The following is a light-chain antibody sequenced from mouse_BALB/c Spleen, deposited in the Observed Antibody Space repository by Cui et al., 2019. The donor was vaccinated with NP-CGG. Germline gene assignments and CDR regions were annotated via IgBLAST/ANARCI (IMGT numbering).Light chain of an antibody. V-gene: IGLV1*01. CDR3: ALWYSNHWV. J-gene: IGLJ1*01. CDR2: GTN. CDR1: TGAVTTSNY. Sequence: QAVVTQESALTTSPGETVTLTLRSSTGAVTTSNYAHWVQEKPDHLFTGLIGGTNNRAPGVPARFSGSLIGDKAALTISGAQTEDEAIYFCALWYSNHWVFGGGTKLTVL.